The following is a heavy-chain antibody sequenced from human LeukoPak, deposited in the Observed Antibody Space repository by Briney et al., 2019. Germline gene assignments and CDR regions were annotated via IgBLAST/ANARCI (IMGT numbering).Heavy chain of an antibody. CDR3: ARDYGGNSGGLYYYYYYMDV. CDR1: GFTFSSYA. D-gene: IGHD4-23*01. CDR2: ISYDGSNK. V-gene: IGHV3-30*04. J-gene: IGHJ6*03. Sequence: GGSLRLSCAASGFTFSSYAMHWVRQAPGKGLEWVAVISYDGSNKYYADSVKGRFTISRDNSKNTLYLQMNSLRAEDTAVYYCARDYGGNSGGLYYYYYYMDVWGKGTTVTVSS.